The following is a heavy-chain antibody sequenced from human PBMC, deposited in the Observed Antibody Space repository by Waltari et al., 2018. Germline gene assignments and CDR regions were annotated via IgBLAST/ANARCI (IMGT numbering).Heavy chain of an antibody. V-gene: IGHV3-48*03. CDR1: GSTFSDSE. Sequence: EVQLVESGGTLVQPGGSLRISCAASGSTFSDSEMNWVRQAPGKGMEWLSFIGSSDSTKYYADSVKGRFSISRDNGNNSVYLQMNSLRVEDTAVYYCAREHYGILTGYRGGFDYWGRGTLVTVSS. D-gene: IGHD3-9*01. CDR3: AREHYGILTGYRGGFDY. J-gene: IGHJ4*02. CDR2: IGSSDSTK.